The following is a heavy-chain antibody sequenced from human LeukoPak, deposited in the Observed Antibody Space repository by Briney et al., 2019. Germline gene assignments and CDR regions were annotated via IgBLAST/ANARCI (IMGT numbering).Heavy chain of an antibody. CDR3: ARGDPHADL. V-gene: IGHV3-48*03. CDR2: ITISGHTK. J-gene: IGHJ5*02. Sequence: PGGSLRLSCAASGFDLSTYEMNWVRQAPGKGLEWIADITISGHTKNYADSAKGRFTSSRDNARTSLYLQMNSLRAEDTGVYYCARGDPHADLWGQGTLVTVSS. CDR1: GFDLSTYE.